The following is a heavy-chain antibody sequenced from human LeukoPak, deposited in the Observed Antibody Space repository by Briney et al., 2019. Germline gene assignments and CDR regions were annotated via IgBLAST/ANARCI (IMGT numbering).Heavy chain of an antibody. CDR2: IYTSGST. CDR1: GGSISSGSYY. Sequence: PSQTLSLTCTVSGGSISSGSYYWSWIRQPAGKGLEWIGLIYTSGSTNYNPSLKSRVTISVDTSKNQFSLKLSSVTAADTAVYYCARDNPHSSSWYSPFDYWGQGTLVTVS. V-gene: IGHV4-61*02. J-gene: IGHJ4*02. CDR3: ARDNPHSSSWYSPFDY. D-gene: IGHD6-13*01.